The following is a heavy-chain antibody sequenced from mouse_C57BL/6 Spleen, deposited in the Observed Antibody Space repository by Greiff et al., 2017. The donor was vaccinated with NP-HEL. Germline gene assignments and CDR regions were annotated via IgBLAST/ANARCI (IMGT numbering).Heavy chain of an antibody. D-gene: IGHD4-1*01. CDR3: ARIGLARYFDV. V-gene: IGHV1-52*01. Sequence: QVQLQQPGAELVRPGSSVKLSCKASGYTFTSYWMHWVKQRPIQGLEWIGNIDPSDSETHYNQKFKDKATLTVDKSSSTAYMQLSSLTSEDSAVYYCARIGLARYFDVWGTGTTVTVSS. CDR2: IDPSDSET. CDR1: GYTFTSYW. J-gene: IGHJ1*03.